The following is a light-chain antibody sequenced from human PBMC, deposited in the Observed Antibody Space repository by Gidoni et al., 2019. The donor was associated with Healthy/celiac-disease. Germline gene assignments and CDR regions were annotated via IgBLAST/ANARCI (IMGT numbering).Light chain of an antibody. CDR3: QQYGSSPWR. J-gene: IGKJ1*01. CDR2: GAS. Sequence: EIVLTQSPGTLSLSPGERATLSCRASQSVSRSYLAGYQQKPGQAPRPLIYGASSRATGIPDRSSGSGSGTDFTLTISRLEPEDFAVYYCQQYGSSPWRFGQGTKVEIK. V-gene: IGKV3-20*01. CDR1: QSVSRSY.